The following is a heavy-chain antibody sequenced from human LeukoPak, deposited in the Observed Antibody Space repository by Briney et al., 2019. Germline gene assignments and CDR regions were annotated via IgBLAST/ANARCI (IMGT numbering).Heavy chain of an antibody. CDR2: IIPNSGGT. D-gene: IGHD3-3*01. CDR3: ARERTISANWFDP. J-gene: IGHJ5*02. CDR1: GYTFTGHY. V-gene: IGHV1-2*06. Sequence: ASVNVSCTASGYTFTGHYIHWVRQAPGQGLEWMGRIIPNSGGTKYAKKFQGRVTMTRDTSISTAYMELSRLGSDDTAVYYCARERTISANWFDPWGQGTLVTVSS.